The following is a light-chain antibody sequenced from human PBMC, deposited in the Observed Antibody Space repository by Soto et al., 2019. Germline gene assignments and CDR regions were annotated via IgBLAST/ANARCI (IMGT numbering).Light chain of an antibody. CDR1: QSVRSSY. V-gene: IGKV3-20*01. J-gene: IGKJ1*01. CDR3: QQYGTSPRT. Sequence: EIVLTQSPGTLSLSPGERATLSCRASQSVRSSYLAWYQQKPGQAPRLLIYGASSRATGIPDRFSGSGSGTDFTLTISRLEPEDFAVYYCQQYGTSPRTFGQGPRVDIK. CDR2: GAS.